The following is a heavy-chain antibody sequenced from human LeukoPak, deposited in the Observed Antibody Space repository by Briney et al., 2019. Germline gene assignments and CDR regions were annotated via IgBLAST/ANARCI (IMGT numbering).Heavy chain of an antibody. J-gene: IGHJ4*02. V-gene: IGHV1-46*01. D-gene: IGHD4-11*01. CDR2: IIPSSGST. CDR1: GYAFTSYH. Sequence: ASVKVSCKSSGYAFTSYHIHWMRQAPGQGLGWMGIIIPSSGSTTYAQKFQGRVTMTRGTSTSTVYMELSSLTSDDTAVYFCARSDYNDYRGLGFWGQGTLVTVSS. CDR3: ARSDYNDYRGLGF.